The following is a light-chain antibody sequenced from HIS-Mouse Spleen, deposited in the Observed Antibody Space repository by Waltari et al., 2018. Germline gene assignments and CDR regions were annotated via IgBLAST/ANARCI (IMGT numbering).Light chain of an antibody. J-gene: IGLJ3*02. CDR3: QVWDSSSDLGV. CDR2: DDS. Sequence: SYVLTQPPSMSVAPGQTARITCGGNNIGSKSVHWYQQKPGKAPVMVVYDDSDRPSGIPERFSGSNSGNTATLTISRVEAGDEADYYCQVWDSSSDLGVFGGGTKLTVL. V-gene: IGLV3-21*02. CDR1: NIGSKS.